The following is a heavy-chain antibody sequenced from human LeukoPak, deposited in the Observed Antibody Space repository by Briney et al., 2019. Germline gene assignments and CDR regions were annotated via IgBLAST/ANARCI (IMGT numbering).Heavy chain of an antibody. J-gene: IGHJ4*02. V-gene: IGHV3-23*01. CDR2: VSGSAFST. D-gene: IGHD6-19*01. CDR3: ARDRALYSSGWYTYYFDY. CDR1: GFTFGSYG. Sequence: GGSLRLSCADSGFTFGSYGMSWVRQAPGKGLEWVSTVSGSAFSTYYADSVKGRFTISRDNSKDTLYLQMNSLRAEDTAVYYCARDRALYSSGWYTYYFDYWGQGTLVTVSS.